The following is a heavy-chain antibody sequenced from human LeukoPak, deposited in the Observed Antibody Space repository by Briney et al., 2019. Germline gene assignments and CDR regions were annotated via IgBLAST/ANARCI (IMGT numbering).Heavy chain of an antibody. Sequence: GASVKVSCKPSGYTFTNYGMHWVRQAPRQSPEWMGWINTGNGNTKSSQKFQDRVTLTRDTSASTAYMELNSLSSEDTAVYYCARDPFRVDTAMAYDYWGQGTLVTVSS. J-gene: IGHJ4*02. D-gene: IGHD5-18*01. V-gene: IGHV1-3*04. CDR2: INTGNGNT. CDR3: ARDPFRVDTAMAYDY. CDR1: GYTFTNYG.